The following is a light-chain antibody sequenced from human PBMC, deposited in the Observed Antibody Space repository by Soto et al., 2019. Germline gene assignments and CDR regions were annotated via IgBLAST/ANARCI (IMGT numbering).Light chain of an antibody. CDR2: GNS. J-gene: IGLJ1*01. CDR1: SSNIGAGYD. V-gene: IGLV1-40*01. Sequence: QSVLTQPPSVSGAPGQRVTITCTGSSSNIGAGYDVHWYQQLPGTAPKLLIYGNSNRPSGVSNRFSGSKSGDTASLTISGLRAEDEADYYCSSYTSSTDYVFGTGTKVTVL. CDR3: SSYTSSTDYV.